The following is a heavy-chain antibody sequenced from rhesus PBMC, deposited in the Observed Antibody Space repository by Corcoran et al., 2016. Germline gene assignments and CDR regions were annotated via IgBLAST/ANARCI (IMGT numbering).Heavy chain of an antibody. J-gene: IGHJ4*01. D-gene: IGHD6-13*01. Sequence: QLQLQESGPGLVKPSETLSVTCAVSGGSISSSSWSWIRQAPGKGLEWIGYIYGSGSSTNYNPSLKSRVTLSVATSKNQLSLKLSSVTTADTAVYYCARGLGLLAAGGFDYWGQGVLVTVSS. CDR2: IYGSGSST. V-gene: IGHV4-169*01. CDR3: ARGLGLLAAGGFDY. CDR1: GGSISSSS.